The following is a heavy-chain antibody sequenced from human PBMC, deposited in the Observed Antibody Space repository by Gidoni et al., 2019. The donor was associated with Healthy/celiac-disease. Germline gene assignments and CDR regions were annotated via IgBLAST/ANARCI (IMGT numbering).Heavy chain of an antibody. J-gene: IGHJ4*02. CDR2: IKSKTDGGTT. Sequence: EVQLVESGGGLVKPGGSLRLSCAASGFTFSNAWMNWVRQAPGKGLGWVGRIKSKTDGGTTDYAAPVKGRFTISRDDSKNTLYLQMNSLKTEDTAVYYCTTDPREMGAMISDYWGQGTLVTVSS. CDR1: GFTFSNAW. CDR3: TTDPREMGAMISDY. D-gene: IGHD1-26*01. V-gene: IGHV3-15*07.